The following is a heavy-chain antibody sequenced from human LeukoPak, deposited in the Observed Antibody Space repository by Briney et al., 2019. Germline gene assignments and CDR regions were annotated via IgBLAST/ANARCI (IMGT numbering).Heavy chain of an antibody. CDR2: IKQDGTVK. Sequence: GGSLRLSCAASGFTFSSYGIHWVRQAPGKGLEWVANIKQDGTVKYYVDSVKGRFTISRDNAKNSLYLQMDSLRAEDTAVYYCARDYYASGGFDYWGQGTLVTVSS. D-gene: IGHD3-10*01. V-gene: IGHV3-7*01. CDR1: GFTFSSYG. J-gene: IGHJ4*02. CDR3: ARDYYASGGFDY.